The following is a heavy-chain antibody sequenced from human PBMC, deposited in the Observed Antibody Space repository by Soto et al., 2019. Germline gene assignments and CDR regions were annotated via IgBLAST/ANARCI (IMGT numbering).Heavy chain of an antibody. CDR1: GFTFSNYA. CDR2: ISYDGNHK. Sequence: QVQLVESGGGVVQPGRSLRLSCAASGFTFSNYAMHWVRQAPGKGLDWVAVISYDGNHKYYPDSLKGRFTISRDNSKNTLDLQMNSLRPEDTALYYCARDQLVGAARGVIDIWGQGTMVTVSS. D-gene: IGHD1-26*01. CDR3: ARDQLVGAARGVIDI. V-gene: IGHV3-30-3*01. J-gene: IGHJ3*02.